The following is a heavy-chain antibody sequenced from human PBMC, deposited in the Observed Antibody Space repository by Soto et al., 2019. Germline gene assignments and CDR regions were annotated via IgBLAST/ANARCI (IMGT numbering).Heavy chain of an antibody. CDR3: ARDGGDNVLRYFDWLIPFDY. Sequence: PGGPLRLSCASSGFTFNSYARHWLRQAPVKGLEWVAVISYDGSNKYYGDCVKCRFTISRDNSKNTLYLQMNSLRAEDTAVYYCARDGGDNVLRYFDWLIPFDYWGQGTVVTVSS. CDR1: GFTFNSYA. CDR2: ISYDGSNK. D-gene: IGHD3-9*01. V-gene: IGHV3-30-3*01. J-gene: IGHJ4*02.